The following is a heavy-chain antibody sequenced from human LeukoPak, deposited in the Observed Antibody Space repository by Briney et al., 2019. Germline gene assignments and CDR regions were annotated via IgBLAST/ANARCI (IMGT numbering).Heavy chain of an antibody. J-gene: IGHJ4*02. Sequence: GGSLRLSCAASGFTVSSNYMSWVHQAPGEGLEWVSVIYSGGSTYYADSVKGRFTISRDNSKNTLYLQMNSLRAEDTAVYYCARDIDKYGNAPGYWGQGTLVTVSS. D-gene: IGHD2-15*01. V-gene: IGHV3-66*02. CDR2: IYSGGST. CDR3: ARDIDKYGNAPGY. CDR1: GFTVSSNY.